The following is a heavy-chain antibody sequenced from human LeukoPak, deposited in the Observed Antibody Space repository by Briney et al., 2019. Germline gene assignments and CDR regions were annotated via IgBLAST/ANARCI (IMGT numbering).Heavy chain of an antibody. J-gene: IGHJ3*02. V-gene: IGHV1-69*05. D-gene: IGHD6-19*01. CDR3: ARDLPSYSSGWEPAAFDI. CDR2: IIPIFGTA. CDR1: GGTFSSDA. Sequence: SVTVSCKASGGTFSSDAISWGRQAPGQGLEWMGGIIPIFGTANYTQKFQGRVTITTDESTSTAYMELSSLRSEDTAVYYCARDLPSYSSGWEPAAFDIWGQGTMVTVSS.